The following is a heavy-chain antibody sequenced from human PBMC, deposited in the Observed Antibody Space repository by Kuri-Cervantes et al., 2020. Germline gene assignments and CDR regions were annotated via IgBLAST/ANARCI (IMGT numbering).Heavy chain of an antibody. CDR2: IYYSGST. V-gene: IGHV4-39*01. D-gene: IGHD3-22*01. J-gene: IGHJ1*01. CDR1: VSAIRSSSYY. CDR3: GNYYDSSGYYSGYFQH. Sequence: WETLSLTCTASVSAIRSSSYYWGWIRQPPGKGLEWIGSIYYSGSTYYNPSLKSRVTISVDTSKNQFSLKLSSVTAADTAVYYCGNYYDSSGYYSGYFQHWGQGTLVTVSS.